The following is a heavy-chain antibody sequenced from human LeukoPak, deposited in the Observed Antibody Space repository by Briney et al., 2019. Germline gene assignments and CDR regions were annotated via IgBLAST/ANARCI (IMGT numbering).Heavy chain of an antibody. D-gene: IGHD3-22*01. CDR3: ARMHYDSSGYGIDY. CDR2: ISNSSSYL. CDR1: GFTFSSYS. V-gene: IGHV3-21*01. Sequence: GGSLRLSCAASGFTFSSYSMNWVRQAPGKGLEWVSSISNSSSYLYYADSVKGRFTISRDNAKNSLYLQMNSLRAEDTAVYYCARMHYDSSGYGIDYWGQGTLVTVSS. J-gene: IGHJ4*02.